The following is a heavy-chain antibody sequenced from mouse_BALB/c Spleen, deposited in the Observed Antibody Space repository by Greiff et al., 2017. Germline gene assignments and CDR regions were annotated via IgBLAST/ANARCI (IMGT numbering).Heavy chain of an antibody. V-gene: IGHV1-4*01. CDR2: INPSTGYT. CDR3: VSGEAMDY. Sequence: VQLQQSGAELARPGASVKLSCKASGYTFTSYWMHWVKQRPGQGLEWIGYINPSTGYTEYNQKFKDKATLTADKSSSTAYMQLSSLTSEDSAVYYCVSGEAMDYWGQGTSVTVSS. CDR1: GYTFTSYW. J-gene: IGHJ4*01.